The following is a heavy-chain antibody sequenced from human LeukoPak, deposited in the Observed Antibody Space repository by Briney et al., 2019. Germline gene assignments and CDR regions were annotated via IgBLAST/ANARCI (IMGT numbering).Heavy chain of an antibody. CDR3: ARGYCSGTSCFGAFDM. Sequence: GGSLRLSCAASGFNFSSHWMSWVRQAPGKGLEWVANIGQDGTEKNYVDSVKGRFTISRDNAKNSLYLQMSSLRAKDTAVYHCARGYCSGTSCFGAFDMWGQGTMVPVSS. CDR1: GFNFSSHW. D-gene: IGHD2-2*01. J-gene: IGHJ3*02. CDR2: IGQDGTEK. V-gene: IGHV3-7*01.